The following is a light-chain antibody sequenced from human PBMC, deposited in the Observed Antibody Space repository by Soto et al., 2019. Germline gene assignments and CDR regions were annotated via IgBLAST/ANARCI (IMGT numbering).Light chain of an antibody. CDR3: QQSYSTPFT. Sequence: DIQMTQSPSSLSFSLGDRLTITCRASQSISTYLNWYQQKPGKAPKLLIYAASSLQSGVPSRFSGSGSGTDFTLTIRSLQPEDFATYYCQQSYSTPFTFGQGTRLDIK. CDR1: QSISTY. J-gene: IGKJ5*01. CDR2: AAS. V-gene: IGKV1-39*01.